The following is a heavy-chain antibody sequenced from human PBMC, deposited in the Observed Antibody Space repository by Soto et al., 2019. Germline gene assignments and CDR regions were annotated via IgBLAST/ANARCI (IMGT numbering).Heavy chain of an antibody. Sequence: PGGSLRLSCAASGFTFSSYGMHWVRQAPGKGLEWAAVIWYDGSNKYYADSVKGRFTISRDNSKNTLYLQMNSLRAEDTAVYYCARGEAVHYYYGMDVWGQGTTVTVSS. D-gene: IGHD6-25*01. CDR3: ARGEAVHYYYGMDV. CDR1: GFTFSSYG. V-gene: IGHV3-33*01. J-gene: IGHJ6*02. CDR2: IWYDGSNK.